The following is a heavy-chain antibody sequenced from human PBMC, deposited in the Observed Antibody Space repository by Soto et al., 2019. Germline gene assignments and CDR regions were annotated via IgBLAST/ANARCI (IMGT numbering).Heavy chain of an antibody. D-gene: IGHD3-10*01. Sequence: SETLSLTCAVSGGSISSSGYSWSWIRQPPGKGLEWIGYIYYSGSTYYNPSLKSRVTISVDTSKNQFSLHLSFVTAVDTAIYYCARGSNRGNSFSSWFDPWGQGALVTVSS. CDR2: IYYSGST. J-gene: IGHJ5*02. CDR1: GGSISSSGYS. V-gene: IGHV4-30-2*01. CDR3: ARGSNRGNSFSSWFDP.